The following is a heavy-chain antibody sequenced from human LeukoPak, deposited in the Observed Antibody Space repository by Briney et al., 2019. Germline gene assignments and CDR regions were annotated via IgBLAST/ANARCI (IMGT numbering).Heavy chain of an antibody. D-gene: IGHD2-15*01. CDR1: GGSFSGYY. V-gene: IGHV4-34*01. CDR2: INHSGST. CDR3: ARGDCSGGSCYGHTWFDP. J-gene: IGHJ5*02. Sequence: SETLSLTCGVYGGSFSGYYRTWIRQPPGKGLEWIGEINHSGSTNYNPSLKSRVTISVDASKNRFSLRLSFVTAADTAVYYCARGDCSGGSCYGHTWFDPWGQGTLVTVSS.